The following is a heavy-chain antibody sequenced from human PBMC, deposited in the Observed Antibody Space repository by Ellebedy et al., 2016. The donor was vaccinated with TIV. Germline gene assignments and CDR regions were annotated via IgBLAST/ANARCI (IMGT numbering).Heavy chain of an antibody. J-gene: IGHJ4*02. CDR2: INTDGSSA. Sequence: PGGSLRLSCEVSGFSFSGYYMHWVRQVPGKGLMWVARINTDGSSANYADSVEGRFTISRNNAKKTLFLQVDSLRAEDTAVYYCARESVRYFDWDYWGRGTLVTVSS. D-gene: IGHD3-9*01. CDR3: ARESVRYFDWDY. CDR1: GFSFSGYY. V-gene: IGHV3-74*01.